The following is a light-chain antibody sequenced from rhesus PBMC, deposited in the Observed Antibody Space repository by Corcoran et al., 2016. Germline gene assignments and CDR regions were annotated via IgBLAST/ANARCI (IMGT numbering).Light chain of an antibody. CDR3: QHSYGTPPT. CDR2: AAS. V-gene: IGKV1-74*01. J-gene: IGKJ4*01. CDR1: ENVNNY. Sequence: DIQMTQSPSSLSASVGDRVTITCRASENVNNYLHWYQQKPGKAPKLLIYAASTLQSGVPSRFSGSGSGTDYTFTISSLQPEDVATDYCQHSYGTPPTFGGGTKVEIK.